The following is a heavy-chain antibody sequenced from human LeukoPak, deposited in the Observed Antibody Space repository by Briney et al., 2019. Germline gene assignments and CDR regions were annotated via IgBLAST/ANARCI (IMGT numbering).Heavy chain of an antibody. J-gene: IGHJ5*02. Sequence: GGSLRLSCAASGFTFSSYSMTWVRQAPGKGLEWVSSISSSSYIYYADSVKGRFTISRDNAKNSLYLQMNSLRAEDTAVYYCARDLDYDFWSGYYMGVNWFDPWGQGTLVTVSS. CDR3: ARDLDYDFWSGYYMGVNWFDP. D-gene: IGHD3-3*01. CDR1: GFTFSSYS. V-gene: IGHV3-21*01. CDR2: ISSSSYI.